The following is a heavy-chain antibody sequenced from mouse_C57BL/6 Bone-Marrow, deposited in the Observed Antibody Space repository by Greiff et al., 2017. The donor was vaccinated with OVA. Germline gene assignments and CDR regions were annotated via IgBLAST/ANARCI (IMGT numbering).Heavy chain of an antibody. Sequence: VQLQQPGAELVRPGSSVKLSCKASGYTFTSYWMDWMKQRPGQGLEWIGNIYPSDSETHYNQKFKDKATLTVDKSSSTAYMQLSSLTSEDSAVYYCARGGLAWFAYWGQGTLVTVSA. CDR1: GYTFTSYW. J-gene: IGHJ3*01. D-gene: IGHD3-3*01. V-gene: IGHV1-61*01. CDR3: ARGGLAWFAY. CDR2: IYPSDSET.